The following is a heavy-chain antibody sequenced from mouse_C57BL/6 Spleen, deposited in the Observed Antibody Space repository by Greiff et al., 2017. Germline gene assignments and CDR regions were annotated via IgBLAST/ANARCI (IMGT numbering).Heavy chain of an antibody. CDR2: IYPGDGDT. CDR1: GYAFSSSW. V-gene: IGHV1-82*01. J-gene: IGHJ4*01. Sequence: QVQLQQSGPELVKPGASVKISCKASGYAFSSSWMNWVKQRPGKGLEWIGRIYPGDGDTNYNGKFKGKATLTADKSSSTAYMQLSSLTSEDSAVYFCARRGFTTVVDYYAMDYWGQGTSVTVSS. CDR3: ARRGFTTVVDYYAMDY. D-gene: IGHD1-1*01.